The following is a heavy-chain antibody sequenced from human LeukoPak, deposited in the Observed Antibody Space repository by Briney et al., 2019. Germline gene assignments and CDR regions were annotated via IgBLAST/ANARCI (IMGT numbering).Heavy chain of an antibody. CDR2: IYYSGST. D-gene: IGHD3-22*01. V-gene: IGHV4-30-4*08. CDR1: GGSISGADYY. CDR3: ARDLGGGHYDRSGYWYYFDY. J-gene: IGHJ4*02. Sequence: SETLSLTCTVTGGSISGADYYWSWIRQPPGKGLEWIGSIYYSGSTYYNPSLKSRVTISVDMSKNQFSLKLSSVTAADTAVYYCARDLGGGHYDRSGYWYYFDYWGQGTLVTVSS.